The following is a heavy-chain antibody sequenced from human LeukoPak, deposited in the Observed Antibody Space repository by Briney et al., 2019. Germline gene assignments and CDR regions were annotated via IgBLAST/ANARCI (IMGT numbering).Heavy chain of an antibody. J-gene: IGHJ4*02. V-gene: IGHV3-20*04. CDR2: INWNGGST. CDR1: GFTFSSYV. Sequence: GGSLRLSCAASGFTFSSYVMSWVRQAPGKGLEWVSGINWNGGSTGYADSVKGRFTISRDNAKNSLYLQMNSLRAEDTALYYCARLLAWFGELAIDYWGQGTLVTVSS. CDR3: ARLLAWFGELAIDY. D-gene: IGHD3-10*01.